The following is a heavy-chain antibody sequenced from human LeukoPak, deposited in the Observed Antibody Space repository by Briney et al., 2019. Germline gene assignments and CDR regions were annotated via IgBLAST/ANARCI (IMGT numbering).Heavy chain of an antibody. Sequence: ASVKVSCKASGYTFTGYYMHWVRQAPGQGLEWMGRINPNSGGTNYAQKFQGRVTMTRDTSISTAYMELSRLRSDDTAVYYCARDGTGYCSGGSCYSGGSFDYWGQGTLVTVSS. D-gene: IGHD2-15*01. J-gene: IGHJ4*02. CDR3: ARDGTGYCSGGSCYSGGSFDY. V-gene: IGHV1-2*06. CDR2: INPNSGGT. CDR1: GYTFTGYY.